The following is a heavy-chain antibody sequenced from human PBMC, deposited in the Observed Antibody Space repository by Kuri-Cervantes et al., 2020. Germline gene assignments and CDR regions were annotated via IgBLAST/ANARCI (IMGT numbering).Heavy chain of an antibody. CDR2: ISAFDGKT. Sequence: ASVKVSCKASGYTFTTYGISWVRQAPGQGLEWMGWISAFDGKTKFAQRLQGRVTMTTDTSTSTAYMELRSLRSDDTAVYYCARAAGRYYDILTGYYARYFDYWGQATLATVSS. V-gene: IGHV1-18*01. J-gene: IGHJ4*02. CDR1: GYTFTTYG. D-gene: IGHD3-9*01. CDR3: ARAAGRYYDILTGYYARYFDY.